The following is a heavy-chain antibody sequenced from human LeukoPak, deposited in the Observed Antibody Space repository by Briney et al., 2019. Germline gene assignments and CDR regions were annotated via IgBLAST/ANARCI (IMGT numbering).Heavy chain of an antibody. D-gene: IGHD3-16*02. CDR3: AKSSDYDYVWGSYRRPDY. Sequence: GGSLRLSCAASGFTFSSYAMSWVRQAPGKGLEWVSAISGCGGSTYYADSVKGRFTISRDNSKNTLYLQMNSLRAEDTAVYYCAKSSDYDYVWGSYRRPDYWGQGTLVTVSS. J-gene: IGHJ4*02. CDR1: GFTFSSYA. CDR2: ISGCGGST. V-gene: IGHV3-23*01.